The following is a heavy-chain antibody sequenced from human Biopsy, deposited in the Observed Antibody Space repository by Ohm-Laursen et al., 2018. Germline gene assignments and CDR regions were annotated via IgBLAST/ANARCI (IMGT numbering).Heavy chain of an antibody. D-gene: IGHD4-11*01. V-gene: IGHV3-30*03. Sequence: SLRLSCAASGVTLSGYGMHWVRQAPGKGLEWVAVISYDGSGEYYADSLQGRFIISRDNPKNTVDLQMNSLRAEDTAVYFCARDGKRWDYSTYFSWHFDLWGRGTLVTVSS. J-gene: IGHJ2*01. CDR3: ARDGKRWDYSTYFSWHFDL. CDR1: GVTLSGYG. CDR2: ISYDGSGE.